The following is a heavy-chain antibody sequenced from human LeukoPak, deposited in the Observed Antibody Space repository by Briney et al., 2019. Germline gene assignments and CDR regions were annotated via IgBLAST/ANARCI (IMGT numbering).Heavy chain of an antibody. CDR3: ARVGYYWNLFDY. J-gene: IGHJ4*02. V-gene: IGHV3-48*03. CDR2: IGSSGSAI. CDR1: GFAFSSYD. Sequence: PGGSLRLSCAVSGFAFSSYDMNWVRQAPGKGLERVSYIGSSGSAIYYADSAKGRFTISRDNARNSLYLQMNSLRVEDTAVYYCARVGYYWNLFDYWGQGTLVTVSS. D-gene: IGHD1-20*01.